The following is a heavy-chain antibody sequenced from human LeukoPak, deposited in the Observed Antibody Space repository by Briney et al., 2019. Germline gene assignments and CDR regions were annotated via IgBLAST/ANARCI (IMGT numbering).Heavy chain of an antibody. D-gene: IGHD2-21*02. CDR2: IYYSGST. CDR1: GGSISSSSYY. V-gene: IGHV4-39*07. J-gene: IGHJ4*02. Sequence: SETLSLTCTVSGGSISSSSYYWGWIRQPPGKGLEWIGSIYYSGSTYYNPSLKSRVTISVDTSKNQFSLKLSSVTAADTAVYYCARGLRGGDGDYWGQGTLVTVSS. CDR3: ARGLRGGDGDY.